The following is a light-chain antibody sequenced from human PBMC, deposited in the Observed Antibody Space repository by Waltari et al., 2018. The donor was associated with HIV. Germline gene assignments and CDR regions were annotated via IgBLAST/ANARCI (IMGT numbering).Light chain of an antibody. V-gene: IGLV2-11*01. CDR1: RSDVCAYNS. J-gene: IGLJ2*01. CDR2: DVS. CDR3: CSYAGSYTLRV. Sequence: QSALTQPRSVSGSPGQSVTISCTGTRSDVCAYNSVYWYQQHPGKAPKLMIYDVSKRPSGVPDRFSGSKSGNTASLTISGLQAEDEADYYCCSYAGSYTLRVFGGGTKLTVL.